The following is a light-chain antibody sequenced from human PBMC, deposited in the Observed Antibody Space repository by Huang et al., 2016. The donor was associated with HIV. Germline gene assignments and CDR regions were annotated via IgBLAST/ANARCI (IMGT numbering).Light chain of an antibody. J-gene: IGKJ2*01. Sequence: DIVMTQSPLSLSVTPGELASISCRSTQSLLRSDGYDCLDWFLQKPGQSPQLLIYSASNRASRVPDRFSGTGSGSNFTLRISRVESEDVGVYYCMQGLQTPRTFGQGTELKIK. CDR2: SAS. V-gene: IGKV2-28*01. CDR1: QSLLRSDGYDC. CDR3: MQGLQTPRT.